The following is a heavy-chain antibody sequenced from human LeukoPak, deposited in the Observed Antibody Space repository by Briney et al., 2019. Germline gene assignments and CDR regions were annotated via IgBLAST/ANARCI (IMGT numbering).Heavy chain of an antibody. Sequence: GGSLRLSCAASGFTFSIYSINWVRQAPGKGLEWVSFITGNSNYIYYADSVKGRFTMSRDNSKNTLYLQMNSLRAEDTAVYYCPKGVGYCSGGSCQQFDYWGQGTLVTVSS. V-gene: IGHV3-21*04. CDR2: ITGNSNYI. J-gene: IGHJ4*02. D-gene: IGHD2-15*01. CDR1: GFTFSIYS. CDR3: PKGVGYCSGGSCQQFDY.